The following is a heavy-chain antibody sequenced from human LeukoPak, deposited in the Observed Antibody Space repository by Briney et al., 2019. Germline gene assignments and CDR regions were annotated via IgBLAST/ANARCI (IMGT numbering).Heavy chain of an antibody. Sequence: SETLSLTCTVSGGSISSYYWSWIRQPAGKGLEWIGRIYTSGSTNYNPSLKSRVTMSVDTSKNQFSLKLSSVTAADTAVYYCARGTRYFDWFVIDYWGQGTLVTVSS. V-gene: IGHV4-4*07. J-gene: IGHJ4*02. CDR1: GGSISSYY. CDR2: IYTSGST. D-gene: IGHD3-9*01. CDR3: ARGTRYFDWFVIDY.